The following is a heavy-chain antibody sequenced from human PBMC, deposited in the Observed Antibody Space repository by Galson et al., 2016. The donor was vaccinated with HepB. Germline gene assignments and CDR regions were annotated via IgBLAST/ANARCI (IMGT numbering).Heavy chain of an antibody. CDR2: INPSGGST. V-gene: IGHV1-46*01. J-gene: IGHJ5*02. CDR3: AREGSGSVAGPRWFDP. CDR1: GYTFTSYN. D-gene: IGHD6-19*01. Sequence: SVKASCKASGYTFTSYNVHWVRQAPGQGLEWMGIINPSGGSTSYAQKFQGRVTMTRDTSTSTVYMELSSLRFEDTAVYYCAREGSGSVAGPRWFDPWGQGTLVTVSS.